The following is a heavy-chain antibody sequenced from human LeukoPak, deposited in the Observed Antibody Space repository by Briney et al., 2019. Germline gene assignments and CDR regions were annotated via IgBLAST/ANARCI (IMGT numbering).Heavy chain of an antibody. CDR1: GFTFSSYS. CDR3: ARRATVTFYYSDY. D-gene: IGHD4-17*01. Sequence: GGSLRLSCAASGFTFSSYSMNWVRQAPGKGLEWVSSISSSSSYIYYADSVKGRFTISRDNAKNSLYLQMNSLRAEDTAVYYCARRATVTFYYSDYWGQGTLVTVSS. V-gene: IGHV3-21*01. CDR2: ISSSSSYI. J-gene: IGHJ4*02.